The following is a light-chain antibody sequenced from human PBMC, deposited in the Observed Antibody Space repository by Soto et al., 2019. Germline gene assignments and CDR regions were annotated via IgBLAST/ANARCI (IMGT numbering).Light chain of an antibody. CDR2: LEGSGSY. CDR3: ETWDTNVVV. CDR1: SGHSTYI. V-gene: IGLV4-60*02. J-gene: IGLJ2*01. Sequence: QSVLTQSSSASASLGSSVKLTCTLSSGHSTYIIAWHQQQPGKAPRYLMKLEGSGSYNKGSGIPDRFSGSSSGADRYLTISNLQFDEEADYYCETWDTNVVVFGGGTKLTVL.